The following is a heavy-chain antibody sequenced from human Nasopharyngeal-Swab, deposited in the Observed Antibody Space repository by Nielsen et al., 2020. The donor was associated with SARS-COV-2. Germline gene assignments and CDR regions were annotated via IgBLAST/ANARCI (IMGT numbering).Heavy chain of an antibody. CDR3: ARDVSRITIFGVVIEDAFDI. D-gene: IGHD3-3*01. CDR1: GYTLTELS. J-gene: IGHJ3*02. Sequence: ASVKVSCKVSGYTLTELSMHWVRQAPGKGLEWMGGFDPEDGETIYAQKFQGRVTMTEDTSTDTAYMELSSLRSEDTAVYYCARDVSRITIFGVVIEDAFDIWGQGTMVTVSS. V-gene: IGHV1-24*01. CDR2: FDPEDGET.